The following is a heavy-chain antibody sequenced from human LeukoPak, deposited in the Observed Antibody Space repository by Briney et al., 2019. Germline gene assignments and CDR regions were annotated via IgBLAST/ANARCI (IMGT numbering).Heavy chain of an antibody. Sequence: GGSLRLSCAASGFTFSSYGMHWVRQAPGKGLEWVAVISYDGSNKYYADSVKGRFTISRDNSKNTLYLQMNSLRAEDTAVYYCAKESSSTSCSDYWGQGTLVTVSS. CDR3: AKESSSTSCSDY. CDR2: ISYDGSNK. J-gene: IGHJ4*02. CDR1: GFTFSSYG. V-gene: IGHV3-30*18. D-gene: IGHD2-2*01.